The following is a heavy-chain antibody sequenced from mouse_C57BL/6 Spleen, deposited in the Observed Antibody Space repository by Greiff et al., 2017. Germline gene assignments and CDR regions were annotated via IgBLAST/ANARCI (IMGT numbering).Heavy chain of an antibody. CDR2: ISDGGSST. D-gene: IGHD1-1*01. CDR3: ARIPVITTVVGHWYFDV. J-gene: IGHJ1*03. CDR1: GFTFSSYA. Sequence: EVHLVESGGGLVKPGGSLKLSCAASGFTFSSYALSWVRQTPEKRLEWVATISDGGSSTYYPDTVKGRFTISRDNAKNNLYLQMSHLKSEDTAMYYCARIPVITTVVGHWYFDVWGTGTTVTVSS. V-gene: IGHV5-4*01.